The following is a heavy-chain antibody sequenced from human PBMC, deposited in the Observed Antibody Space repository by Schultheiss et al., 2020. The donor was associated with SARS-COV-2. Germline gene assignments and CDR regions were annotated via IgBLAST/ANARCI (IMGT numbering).Heavy chain of an antibody. CDR2: IYYSGST. V-gene: IGHV4-59*12. J-gene: IGHJ4*02. CDR1: GGSISSYY. D-gene: IGHD6-13*01. CDR3: AASDVRIEAASH. Sequence: SETLSLTCTVSGGSISSYYWSWIRQPPGKGLEWIGYIYYSGSTNYNPSLKSRVTISVDTSKNQFSLKLSSVTAADTAVYYCAASDVRIEAASHWGQGTLVTVSS.